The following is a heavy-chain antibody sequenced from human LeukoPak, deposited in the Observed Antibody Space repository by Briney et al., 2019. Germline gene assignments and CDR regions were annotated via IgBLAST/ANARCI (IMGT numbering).Heavy chain of an antibody. D-gene: IGHD2-15*01. Sequence: ASVKVSCKASGYTFTGYYMHWVRQAPGQGLEWMGWINPNSGGTNYAQKFQGRVTMTRDTSIGTAYMELSRLRSDDTGVYYCARALEDIVVVVAATPSSLYDYWGQGTLVTVSS. CDR1: GYTFTGYY. CDR2: INPNSGGT. CDR3: ARALEDIVVVVAATPSSLYDY. V-gene: IGHV1-2*02. J-gene: IGHJ4*02.